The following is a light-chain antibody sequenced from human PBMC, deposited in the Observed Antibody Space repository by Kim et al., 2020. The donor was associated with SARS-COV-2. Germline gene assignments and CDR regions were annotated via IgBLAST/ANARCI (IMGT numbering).Light chain of an antibody. CDR3: QQYGSSPRT. CDR1: QSVSSSY. CDR2: GAS. V-gene: IGKV3-20*01. Sequence: SPGQTPALSCRASQSVSSSYLAWYQRKPGQAPRLLIYGASRRATGIPDRVSGSGSGTDFTLTISRLEPEDFAVYYCQQYGSSPRTFGQGTKVDIK. J-gene: IGKJ1*01.